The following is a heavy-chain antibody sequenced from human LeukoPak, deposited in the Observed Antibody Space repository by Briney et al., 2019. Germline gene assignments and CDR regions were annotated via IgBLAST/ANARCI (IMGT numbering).Heavy chain of an antibody. CDR1: GGSISSSSYY. V-gene: IGHV4-39*07. D-gene: IGHD2-2*01. J-gene: IGHJ4*02. Sequence: PSETLSLTCTVSGGSISSSSYYWGWIRQPPGKGLEWIGSIYYSGSTYYNPSLKSRVTISVDTSKNQFSLNLTSVTAADTAMYFCAREDKYCSATSCHYFDSWGQGTLVTVSS. CDR2: IYYSGST. CDR3: AREDKYCSATSCHYFDS.